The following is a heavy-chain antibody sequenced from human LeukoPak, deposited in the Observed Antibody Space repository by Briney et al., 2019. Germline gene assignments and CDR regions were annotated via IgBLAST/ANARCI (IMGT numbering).Heavy chain of an antibody. J-gene: IGHJ3*02. CDR1: GGSISSYY. Sequence: SESLSLTCTVSGGSISSYYWSWIRQPPGKGLEWIGYIYYSGSTNYNPSLKSRVTISVDTSKNQFSLKLSSVTAADTAVYYCARMVAATPRGAFDIWGRGTMVTVSS. CDR2: IYYSGST. CDR3: ARMVAATPRGAFDI. V-gene: IGHV4-59*08. D-gene: IGHD2-15*01.